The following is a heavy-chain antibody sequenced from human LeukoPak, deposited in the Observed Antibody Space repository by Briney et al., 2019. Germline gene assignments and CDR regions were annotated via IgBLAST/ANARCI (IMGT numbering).Heavy chain of an antibody. CDR3: ARDRYYYDSSGYYTMDY. J-gene: IGHJ4*02. CDR1: GYTFTGYY. V-gene: IGHV1-2*02. D-gene: IGHD3-22*01. CDR2: INPNSGGT. Sequence: GASVKVSCKASGYTFTGYYMHWVRQAPGQGLEWMGWINPNSGGTNYAQKFQGRVTMTTDTSTSTAYMELRSLRSDDTAVYYCARDRYYYDSSGYYTMDYWGQGTLVTVSS.